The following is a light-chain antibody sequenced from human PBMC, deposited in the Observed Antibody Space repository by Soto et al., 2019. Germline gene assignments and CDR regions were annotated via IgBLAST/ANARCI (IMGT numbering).Light chain of an antibody. CDR2: RAS. CDR1: QSVSNF. J-gene: IGKJ4*01. CDR3: QQYGSSPLT. Sequence: DIVLTQSPATLSLSPGERATLSCRASQSVSNFLAWYQQKPGQAPKVLIYRASSRATGIPDRFSGSGSGTDFTLTISRLEPEDFAVYYCQQYGSSPLTFGGGTMVAI. V-gene: IGKV3-20*01.